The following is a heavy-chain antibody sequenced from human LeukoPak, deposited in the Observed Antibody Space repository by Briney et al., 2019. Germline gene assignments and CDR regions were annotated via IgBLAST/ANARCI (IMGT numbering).Heavy chain of an antibody. D-gene: IGHD4-23*01. Sequence: GGSLRLSCAASGFTFSSYSMNRVRQAPGKGLEWVSYISSSSSTIYYADSVKGRFTISRDNAKNSLYLQMNSLRAEDTAVYYCASHGGNSNAFDIWGQGTMATVSS. CDR3: ASHGGNSNAFDI. J-gene: IGHJ3*02. V-gene: IGHV3-48*04. CDR2: ISSSSSTI. CDR1: GFTFSSYS.